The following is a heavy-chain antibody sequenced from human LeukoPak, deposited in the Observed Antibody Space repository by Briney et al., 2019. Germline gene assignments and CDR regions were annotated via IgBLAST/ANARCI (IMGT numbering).Heavy chain of an antibody. V-gene: IGHV4-59*11. CDR3: ARLLDYDSSGDPDTFDI. CDR2: MHYTGRT. CDR1: GGAINSHY. D-gene: IGHD3-22*01. Sequence: SETLSLTCTVSGGAINSHYWSWIRQPPGKELEWIGFMHYTGRTRYNPSLQSRVTISVDTSKNHFSLKLSSLTAADTAVYFCARLLDYDSSGDPDTFDIWGQGTMVTVSS. J-gene: IGHJ3*02.